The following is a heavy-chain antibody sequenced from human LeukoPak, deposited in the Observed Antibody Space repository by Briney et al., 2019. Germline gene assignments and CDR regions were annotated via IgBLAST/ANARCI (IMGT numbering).Heavy chain of an antibody. V-gene: IGHV1-69*05. CDR3: AIRPILRHSGWFDP. CDR2: IIPIFGTA. J-gene: IGHJ5*02. D-gene: IGHD3-9*01. CDR1: GGTFSSYA. Sequence: GSSVKVSCKASGGTFSSYAISWVRQAPGQGLEWMGGIIPIFGTANYAQKFQGRVTITTDESTSTAYMELSSLRSEDTAVYYCAIRPILRHSGWFDPWGQGTLVTVSS.